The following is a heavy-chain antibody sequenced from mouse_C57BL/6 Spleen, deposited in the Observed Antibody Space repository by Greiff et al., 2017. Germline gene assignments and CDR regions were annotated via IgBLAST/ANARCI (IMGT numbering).Heavy chain of an antibody. CDR1: GYTFTTYP. V-gene: IGHV1-47*01. CDR3: ERVYYDDDGGVHFDY. CDR2: FHPYNDGT. Sequence: QVQLKESGAELVKPGASVTMSCTASGYTFTTYPIEWLKQHHGKSLEWIGNFHPYNDGTKYNEKFKGKATLTVEKSSSTVYLELNRLTSDDSAIYNCERVYYDDDGGVHFDYWGQGTTLTVSS. D-gene: IGHD2-4*01. J-gene: IGHJ2*01.